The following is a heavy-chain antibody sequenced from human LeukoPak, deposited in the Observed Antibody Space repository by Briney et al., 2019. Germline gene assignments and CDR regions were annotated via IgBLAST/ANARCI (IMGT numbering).Heavy chain of an antibody. CDR3: ARLGYCSSTTCPPDY. Sequence: GESLKISCEGSGYSFTNYWIAWVRQMPGKGLEWMGIIYPGDSDIRYNPSFQGRVTISADNSISTAYLQWRSLKASDTAMYYCARLGYCSSTTCPPDYWGQGTLVTVSS. J-gene: IGHJ4*02. V-gene: IGHV5-51*01. D-gene: IGHD2-2*01. CDR2: IYPGDSDI. CDR1: GYSFTNYW.